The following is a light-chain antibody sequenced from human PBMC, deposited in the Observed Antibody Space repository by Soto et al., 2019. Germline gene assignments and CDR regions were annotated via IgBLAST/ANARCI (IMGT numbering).Light chain of an antibody. V-gene: IGKV3-20*01. CDR2: GAS. J-gene: IGKJ1*01. CDR1: ESISRDY. Sequence: EIVLTQSPGTLSLSPGQRATLSCRASESISRDYLAWYQQRLGQAPRLLIYGASSGATGIPDRFSGSGSGTEFPLTINGLLPEDFVNYYCQQYNNWPSFGQGTKV. CDR3: QQYNNWPS.